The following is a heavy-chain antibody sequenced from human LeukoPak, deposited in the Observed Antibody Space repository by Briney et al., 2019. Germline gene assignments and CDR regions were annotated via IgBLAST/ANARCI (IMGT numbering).Heavy chain of an antibody. CDR1: GGSISSYY. Sequence: KASETLSLTCTVSGGSISSYYWSWIRLPPGKGLEWIGYIYYSGSTNYNPSLKSRVTISVDTPNNQFSLILNSVTAADTAVYYCARGRYSSSWYAVGFDPWGQGTLVTVSS. CDR3: ARGRYSSSWYAVGFDP. D-gene: IGHD6-13*01. V-gene: IGHV4-59*12. CDR2: IYYSGST. J-gene: IGHJ5*02.